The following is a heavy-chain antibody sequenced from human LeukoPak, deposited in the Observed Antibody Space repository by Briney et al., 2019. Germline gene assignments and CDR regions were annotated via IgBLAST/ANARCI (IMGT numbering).Heavy chain of an antibody. V-gene: IGHV3-15*01. CDR2: IKSKTDGGTT. Sequence: GGSLRLSCAASGFTFSNAWMSWVRQAPGKGLEWVGRIKSKTDGGTTDYAAPVKGRFTISRDDSKNTLYLQMNSLKTEDTAVYYCTTDQGPPGYGDYPGYYYGMDVWGQGTTVTVSS. CDR3: TTDQGPPGYGDYPGYYYGMDV. D-gene: IGHD4-17*01. CDR1: GFTFSNAW. J-gene: IGHJ6*02.